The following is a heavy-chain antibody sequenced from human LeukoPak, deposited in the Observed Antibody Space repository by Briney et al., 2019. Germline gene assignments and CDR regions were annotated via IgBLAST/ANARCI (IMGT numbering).Heavy chain of an antibody. Sequence: PSETLSLTCTVSGYSISSGYHWGWIRQPPGKGLEWIGSIYHSGSTYYNPSLKSRVTISVDTSKNQFSLRLRSVTAADTAVYYCARVVESTDSSGFYLPEYFQHWGQGTLVTVSS. CDR1: GYSISSGYH. CDR3: ARVVESTDSSGFYLPEYFQH. J-gene: IGHJ1*01. CDR2: IYHSGST. V-gene: IGHV4-38-2*02. D-gene: IGHD3-22*01.